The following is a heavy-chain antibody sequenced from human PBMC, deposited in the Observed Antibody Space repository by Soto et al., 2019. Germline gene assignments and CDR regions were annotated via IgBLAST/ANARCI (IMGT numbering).Heavy chain of an antibody. Sequence: PGGSLMLSCASSGFTFNTYLMYWVRQAPGKGLEWVANIDTDGSRKNYVDSVKGRFIISRDNAKNSLFLQMNSLRADDTAVYYCGRVPLDGNYANGVDVWGQGTTVNVSS. CDR1: GFTFNTYL. J-gene: IGHJ6*02. CDR3: GRVPLDGNYANGVDV. CDR2: IDTDGSRK. D-gene: IGHD4-17*01. V-gene: IGHV3-7*03.